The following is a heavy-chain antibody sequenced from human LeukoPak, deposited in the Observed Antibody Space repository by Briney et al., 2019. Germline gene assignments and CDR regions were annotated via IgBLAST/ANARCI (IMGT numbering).Heavy chain of an antibody. Sequence: GGSRRVCCAAAGCTVGSDNRSWVRQAHGKTLEWVSVVYSGGGGTNYADSVRGRFTIPRDDSKNTVYLQMNSLRVEDTAVYYCAKRSGGYYDFWGQGTLVTVSS. J-gene: IGHJ4*02. D-gene: IGHD3-3*01. CDR3: AKRSGGYYDF. CDR2: VYSGGGGT. V-gene: IGHV3-66*02. CDR1: GCTVGSDN.